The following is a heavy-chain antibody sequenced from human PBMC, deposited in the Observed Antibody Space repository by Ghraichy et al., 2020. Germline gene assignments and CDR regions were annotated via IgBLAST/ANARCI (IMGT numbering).Heavy chain of an antibody. CDR1: GFTVDDYA. V-gene: IGHV3-9*01. Sequence: GGSLRLSCAASGFTVDDYAMHWVRQAPGKGLEWVSGISWNSGSIGYADSVKGRFTISRDNAKNSLYLQMNSLRAEDTALYYCAKVSGSYEMESWFDPWGQGTLVTVSS. D-gene: IGHD1-26*01. CDR2: ISWNSGSI. CDR3: AKVSGSYEMESWFDP. J-gene: IGHJ5*02.